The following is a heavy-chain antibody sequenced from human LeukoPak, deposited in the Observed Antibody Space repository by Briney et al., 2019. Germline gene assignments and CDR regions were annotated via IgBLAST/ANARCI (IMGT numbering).Heavy chain of an antibody. J-gene: IGHJ4*02. CDR1: GFTFSSYS. V-gene: IGHV3-23*01. CDR2: ISGSGGRI. Sequence: GGSLRLSCAASGFTFSSYSMSWVRQAPGKGLEWVSSISGSGGRIDYADSVKGRFAISRDNSKNTLSLQMNSLTAEDTAVYYCAKNPRLEGWIYFDSWGQGILVTVSS. D-gene: IGHD1-1*01. CDR3: AKNPRLEGWIYFDS.